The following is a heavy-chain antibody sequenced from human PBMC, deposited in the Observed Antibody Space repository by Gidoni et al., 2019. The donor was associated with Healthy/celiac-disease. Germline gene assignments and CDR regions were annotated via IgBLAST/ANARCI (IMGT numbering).Heavy chain of an antibody. CDR3: AIDPRASASRQNAFDI. CDR2: INPSGGST. Sequence: QVQLVQSGAEVKKPGASVQVSCKASGYTFTSYYMHWVRQAPGKGLEWIGIINPSGGSTSYAQKFQGRVTMTREKSTSKVYIELSSLRSEDTAVYYWAIDPRASASRQNAFDIWGQGTMVTVSS. J-gene: IGHJ3*02. CDR1: GYTFTSYY. V-gene: IGHV1-46*01. D-gene: IGHD1-26*01.